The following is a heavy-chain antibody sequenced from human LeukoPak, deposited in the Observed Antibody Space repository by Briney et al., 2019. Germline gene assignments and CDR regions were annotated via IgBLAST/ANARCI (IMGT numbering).Heavy chain of an antibody. D-gene: IGHD2-2*01. Sequence: PGRSLRLSCAASGFAFHDYAMHWVRQAPGKGLEWVSSISWNSGTIRYADSVKGRFTISRDNAKNSLYLQMNSLRAEDTALYYCAKASGGYCSSISCYHFDYWGRGTLVTVSS. CDR1: GFAFHDYA. CDR2: ISWNSGTI. CDR3: AKASGGYCSSISCYHFDY. V-gene: IGHV3-9*01. J-gene: IGHJ4*02.